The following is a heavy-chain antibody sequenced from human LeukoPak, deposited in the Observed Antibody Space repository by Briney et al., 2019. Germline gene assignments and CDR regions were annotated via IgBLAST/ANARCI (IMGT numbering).Heavy chain of an antibody. CDR2: INPNSGGT. J-gene: IGHJ3*02. CDR3: ARDGVVPAAIDAFDI. Sequence: ASVKVSCKASGYTFTGYYMHWVRQAPGQGLEWMGWINPNSGGTNYAQKFQGWDTMTRDTSISTAYMELSRLRSDDTAVYYCARDGVVPAAIDAFDIWGQGTMVTVSS. D-gene: IGHD2-2*01. CDR1: GYTFTGYY. V-gene: IGHV1-2*04.